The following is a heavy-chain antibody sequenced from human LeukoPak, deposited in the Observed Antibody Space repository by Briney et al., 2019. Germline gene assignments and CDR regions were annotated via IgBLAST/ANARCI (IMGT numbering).Heavy chain of an antibody. CDR2: ISDSSDTM. CDR1: GFTFSSYW. V-gene: IGHV3-48*01. CDR3: ARDLIVGTTIRYYFDY. J-gene: IGHJ4*02. Sequence: GGSLRLSWAASGFTFSSYWMHWVRQAPGKGLEWVSYISDSSDTMYYPDSVKGRFTISRDNAKNSLYLQMNSLRAEDTAVYYCARDLIVGTTIRYYFDYWGQGTLVTVSS. D-gene: IGHD1-26*01.